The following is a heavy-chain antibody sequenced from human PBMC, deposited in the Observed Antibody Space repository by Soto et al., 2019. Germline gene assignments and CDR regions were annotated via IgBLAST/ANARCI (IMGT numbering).Heavy chain of an antibody. CDR2: IYYSGST. Sequence: SETLSLTCTVSGGSISSYYWSWIRQPPGKGLEWIGYIYYSGSTNYNPSLKSRVTISVDTSKNQFSLKLSSVTAADTAVYYCARDRSSSWYPTLVDWGQGTLVTVSS. CDR3: ARDRSSSWYPTLVD. CDR1: GGSISSYY. D-gene: IGHD6-13*01. J-gene: IGHJ4*02. V-gene: IGHV4-59*01.